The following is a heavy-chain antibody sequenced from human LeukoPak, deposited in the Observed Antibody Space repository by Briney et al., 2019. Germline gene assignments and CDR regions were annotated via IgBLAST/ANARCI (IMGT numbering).Heavy chain of an antibody. CDR3: VRERFHGSGAPRFDY. J-gene: IGHJ4*02. CDR2: ISSSSSYI. V-gene: IGHV3-21*01. CDR1: GFTFSDYS. D-gene: IGHD3-10*01. Sequence: GGSLRLSCVVSGFTFSDYSMNWVRQAPGKGLEWVSSISSSSSYIYYADSVKGRFTSSRDNAKNSLYLQMSSLRAEDTAIYYCVRERFHGSGAPRFDYWGQGTLVTVSS.